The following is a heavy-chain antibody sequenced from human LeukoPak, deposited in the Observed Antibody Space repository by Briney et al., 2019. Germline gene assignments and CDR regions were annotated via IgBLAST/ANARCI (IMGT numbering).Heavy chain of an antibody. CDR1: GGSINSYY. D-gene: IGHD2-15*01. CDR3: ARDLPYCSGGSCST. Sequence: SETLSLTCTVSGGSINSYYWSWIRQPPGKGLEWIGYIYYSGSTNYNPSLKSRVTISVDTSKNQFSLKLSSATAADTAVYYCARDLPYCSGGSCSTWGQGTLVTVSS. J-gene: IGHJ5*02. V-gene: IGHV4-59*01. CDR2: IYYSGST.